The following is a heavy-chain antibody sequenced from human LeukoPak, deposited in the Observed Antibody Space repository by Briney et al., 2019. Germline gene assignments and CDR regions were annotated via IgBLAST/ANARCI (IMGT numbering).Heavy chain of an antibody. V-gene: IGHV3-23*01. Sequence: SGGSLRLSCAASGFTFSSYAMSWVRQAPGKGLEWVSAISGSGGSTYYADSVKGRFTISRDNSKNTLYLQMNSLRAEDTAVYYCAKDTLGGIAVVSSRGNPLDYWGQGTLVTVSS. D-gene: IGHD6-19*01. CDR2: ISGSGGST. CDR3: AKDTLGGIAVVSSRGNPLDY. CDR1: GFTFSSYA. J-gene: IGHJ4*02.